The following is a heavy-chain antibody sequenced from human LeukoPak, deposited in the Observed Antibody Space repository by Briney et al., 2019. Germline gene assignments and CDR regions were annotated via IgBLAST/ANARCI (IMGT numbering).Heavy chain of an antibody. J-gene: IGHJ5*02. D-gene: IGHD3-3*01. Sequence: SETLSLTCTVSGGSISSSSYYWGWIRQPPGKGLEWIGSIYYSGSTYYNPSLKSRVTISVDTSKNQFSLKLSSVTAADTAAYYCARHYYDFWSGYLDWFDPWGQGTLVTVSS. CDR1: GGSISSSSYY. V-gene: IGHV4-39*01. CDR3: ARHYYDFWSGYLDWFDP. CDR2: IYYSGST.